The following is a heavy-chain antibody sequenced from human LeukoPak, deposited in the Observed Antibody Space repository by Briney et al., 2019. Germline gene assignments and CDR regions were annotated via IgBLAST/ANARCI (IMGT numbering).Heavy chain of an antibody. J-gene: IGHJ5*02. Sequence: PSETLSLTCTVSGGSISSHYWSWIRQPPGKGLEWIGYIYYSGSTNYNPSLKSRVTISVDTSKNQFSLKLSSVTAADTAVYYCARGSDTVVNNWFDPWGQGILVTVSS. CDR2: IYYSGST. D-gene: IGHD4-23*01. CDR1: GGSISSHY. CDR3: ARGSDTVVNNWFDP. V-gene: IGHV4-59*11.